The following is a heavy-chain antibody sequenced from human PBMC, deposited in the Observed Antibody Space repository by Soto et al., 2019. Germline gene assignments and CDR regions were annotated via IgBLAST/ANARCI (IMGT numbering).Heavy chain of an antibody. CDR3: ARDGPHMVPAAMNYYYYGMDV. D-gene: IGHD2-2*01. J-gene: IGHJ6*02. Sequence: QVQLVQSGAEVKKPGASVKVSCKASGYTFTSYGISWVRQAPGQGLEWMGWISAYNGNTNYAQELQGRVTMTTDTSTSTAYMELRSLRSDDTAVYYCARDGPHMVPAAMNYYYYGMDVWGQGTTVTVSS. CDR1: GYTFTSYG. V-gene: IGHV1-18*01. CDR2: ISAYNGNT.